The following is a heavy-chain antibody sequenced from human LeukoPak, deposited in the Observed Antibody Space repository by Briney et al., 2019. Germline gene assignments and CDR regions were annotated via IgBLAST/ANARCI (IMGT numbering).Heavy chain of an antibody. D-gene: IGHD3-22*01. CDR1: GGSISSSSYY. J-gene: IGHJ5*02. Sequence: PSETLSLTCTVSGGSISSSSYYWGWIRQPPGKGLEWIGSIYYSGSTYYNPSLQSPVTISIDTSKNYFYLKPISVTAADTSLYYCASQEYYYDSSGYANWFDPWGQGTMVTVSS. CDR3: ASQEYYYDSSGYANWFDP. V-gene: IGHV4-39*02. CDR2: IYYSGST.